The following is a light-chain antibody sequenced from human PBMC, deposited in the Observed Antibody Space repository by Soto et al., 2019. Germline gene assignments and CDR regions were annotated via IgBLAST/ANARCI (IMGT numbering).Light chain of an antibody. CDR1: QSVSSN. CDR3: QQYNNWPPWT. J-gene: IGKJ1*01. CDR2: GAS. V-gene: IGKV3-15*01. Sequence: TKSPATLSLSYEERATLAGGPSQSVSSNLSGYQQKPAQAARLLIDGASTRSTGIPARCSGSRSWTKVTLPISSLQYADFAVYFCQQYNNWPPWTFGQGTKVDIK.